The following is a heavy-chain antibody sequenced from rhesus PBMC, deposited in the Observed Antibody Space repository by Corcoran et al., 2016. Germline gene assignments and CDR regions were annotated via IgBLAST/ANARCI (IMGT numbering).Heavy chain of an antibody. V-gene: IGHV4-169*01. CDR3: ARAPDGWNDGYY. J-gene: IGHJ4*01. D-gene: IGHD1-14*01. CDR2: IYCSGSST. Sequence: QLQLQESGPGLVKPSETLSVTCAVSGGSISSSYWSWIRQAPGKGLVWIGYIYCSGSSTNYNPSLKSRVTLSVDTSKNQLSLKLSSVTTADTAVYYCARAPDGWNDGYYWGQGVLVTVSS. CDR1: GGSISSSY.